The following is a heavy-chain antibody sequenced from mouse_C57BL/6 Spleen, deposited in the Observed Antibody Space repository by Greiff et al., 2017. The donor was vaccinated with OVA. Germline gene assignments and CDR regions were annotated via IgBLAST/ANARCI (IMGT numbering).Heavy chain of an antibody. D-gene: IGHD4-1*01. CDR1: GFTFSSYA. CDR2: ISDGGSYT. CDR3: ARGGRTGTFDY. J-gene: IGHJ2*01. Sequence: EVKLVESGGGLVKPGGSLKLSCAASGFTFSSYAMSWVRQTPEKRLEWVATISDGGSYTYYPDNVKGRFTISRDNAKNNLYLQMSHLKSEDTAMYYCARGGRTGTFDYWGQGTTLTVSS. V-gene: IGHV5-4*03.